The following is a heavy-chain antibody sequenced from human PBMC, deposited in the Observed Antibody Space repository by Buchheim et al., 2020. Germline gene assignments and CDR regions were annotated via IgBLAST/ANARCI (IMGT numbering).Heavy chain of an antibody. J-gene: IGHJ4*02. CDR1: GFTSSSYW. V-gene: IGHV3-7*01. CDR2: IKQDGSEK. D-gene: IGHD3-3*01. Sequence: EVQLVESGGGLVQPGGSLRLSCAASGFTSSSYWMTWVRQAPGKGLEWVANIKQDGSEKHYVDSVKGRFTISRDNAKNALYLQMNSLRAEDTAVYYCARDYNFWSGYLAYWGQGTL. CDR3: ARDYNFWSGYLAY.